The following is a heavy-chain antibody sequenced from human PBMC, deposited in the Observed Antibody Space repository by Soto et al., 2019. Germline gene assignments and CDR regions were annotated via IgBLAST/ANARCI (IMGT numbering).Heavy chain of an antibody. CDR1: GGSISGYY. D-gene: IGHD3-10*01. J-gene: IGHJ4*02. V-gene: IGHV4-39*01. CDR3: ARHRGPAPVY. CDR2: LFYGGTT. Sequence: SETLSLTCTVSGGSISGYYWTWIRQPPGKGLEWVGSLFYGGTTDYNPSLKSRLAMSLDTSKNHFSLKLRSVTAADTAVYYCARHRGPAPVYWGQGTLVTVSS.